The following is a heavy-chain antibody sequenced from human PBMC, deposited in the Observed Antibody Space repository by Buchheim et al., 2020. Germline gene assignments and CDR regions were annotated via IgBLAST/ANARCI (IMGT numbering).Heavy chain of an antibody. D-gene: IGHD3-10*01. CDR1: GFTFSSYA. Sequence: EVQLVESGGGLVQPGGSLRLSCAASGFTFSSYAMSWVRQAPGKGLEWVSAISGSGGSTYYADSVKGRLTISRDNSKNTLYLQMNSLRAEDTAVYYCAKDGGPPQLLLWFGGYGMDVWGQGTT. CDR3: AKDGGPPQLLLWFGGYGMDV. CDR2: ISGSGGST. J-gene: IGHJ6*02. V-gene: IGHV3-23*04.